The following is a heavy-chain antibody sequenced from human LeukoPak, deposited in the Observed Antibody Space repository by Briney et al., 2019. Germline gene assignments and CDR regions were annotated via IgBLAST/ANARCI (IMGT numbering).Heavy chain of an antibody. D-gene: IGHD1-26*01. CDR1: GFTFSSYA. CDR3: AKGTHNSGSYRSGAFDI. V-gene: IGHV3-23*01. CDR2: IRGSGGST. J-gene: IGHJ3*02. Sequence: GGSLRLSCGASGFTFSSYATSWVRQAPGKGLEWVSAIRGSGGSTYYADSVKGRFTISRDNSKNTLYLQMNSLRAEDTAVYHCAKGTHNSGSYRSGAFDIWGQGTMVTVSS.